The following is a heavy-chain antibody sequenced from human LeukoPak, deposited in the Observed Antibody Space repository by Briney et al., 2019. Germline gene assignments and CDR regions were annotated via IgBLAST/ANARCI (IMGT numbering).Heavy chain of an antibody. D-gene: IGHD2-15*01. J-gene: IGHJ6*03. CDR3: ARGAATPTYYYYYYYMDV. CDR1: NGSFSGYY. V-gene: IGHV4-34*01. CDR2: INHSGST. Sequence: SETLSLTCAVYNGSFSGYYWSWIRQPPGKGLEWIGEINHSGSTHYNPSLKSRVTISVDTSKKQFSLKVRSVTAADAAVYYCARGAATPTYYYYYYYMDVWGKGTTVTVSS.